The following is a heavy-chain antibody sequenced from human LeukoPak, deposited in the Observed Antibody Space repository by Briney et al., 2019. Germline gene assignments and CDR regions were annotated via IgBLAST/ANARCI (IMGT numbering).Heavy chain of an antibody. D-gene: IGHD3-22*01. CDR1: GYTFSTYG. CDR3: ARQHSSGYYSPHYYYGMDV. J-gene: IGHJ6*02. CDR2: ISAYKGNT. V-gene: IGHV1-18*01. Sequence: GASVKVSCKASGYTFSTYGISWVRQAPGQGLEWMGWISAYKGNTYYAQKLQGRVTMTIDTSTSTAYMELRSLRSDDTAVYYCARQHSSGYYSPHYYYGMDVWGQGTTVTVSS.